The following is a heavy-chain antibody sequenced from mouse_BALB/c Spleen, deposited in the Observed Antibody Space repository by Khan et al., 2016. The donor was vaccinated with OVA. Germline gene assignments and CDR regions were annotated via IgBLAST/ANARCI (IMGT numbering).Heavy chain of an antibody. CDR3: ARGGQWLRRGGGNSDY. V-gene: IGHV1S137*01. CDR1: GYTFTDYA. Sequence: QVQLKESGPELVRPGESVKISCKGSGYTFTDYAMHWVKQSHAKSLEWIGVISIYYDTINYNQKFKGKATMSVDKSSSTAYMELARLTSEDSAIDFCARGGQWLRRGGGNSDYWGQGTTLTVSS. CDR2: ISIYYDTI. J-gene: IGHJ2*01. D-gene: IGHD2-2*01.